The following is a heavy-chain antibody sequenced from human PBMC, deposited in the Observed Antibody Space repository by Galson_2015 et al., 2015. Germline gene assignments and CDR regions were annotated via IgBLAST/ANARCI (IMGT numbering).Heavy chain of an antibody. V-gene: IGHV5-51*01. CDR1: GSTFTNHW. Sequence: QSGAEVKKPGESLRISCKGSGSTFTNHWIGWVRQMPGKGLEWMGMIYPGDSDIKYNPSFEGQVTMSADKSISTAYLRWSSLEASDTAMYYCARRDYNSGWYYLDYWGQGTLVTVSS. CDR3: ARRDYNSGWYYLDY. J-gene: IGHJ4*02. CDR2: IYPGDSDI. D-gene: IGHD6-19*01.